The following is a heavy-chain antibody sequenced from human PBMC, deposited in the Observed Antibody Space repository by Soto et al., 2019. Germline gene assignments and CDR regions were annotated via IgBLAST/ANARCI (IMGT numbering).Heavy chain of an antibody. D-gene: IGHD6-13*01. CDR2: IYYSGST. CDR3: ARGEDLVRTDY. Sequence: SETLSLTCTVSGGSISSGDYYWSWIRQPPGKGLERIGYIYYSGSTYYNPSLKSRVTISVDTSKNQFSLKLSSVTAADTAVYYCARGEDLVRTDYWGQGTLVTVSS. V-gene: IGHV4-30-4*01. J-gene: IGHJ4*02. CDR1: GGSISSGDYY.